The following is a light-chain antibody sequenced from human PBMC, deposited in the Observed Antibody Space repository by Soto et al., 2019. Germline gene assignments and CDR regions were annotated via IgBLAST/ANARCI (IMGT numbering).Light chain of an antibody. CDR1: SSNIGNHY. CDR3: AAWDGSLSGRV. CDR2: NND. J-gene: IGLJ1*01. V-gene: IGLV1-47*01. Sequence: QSVLTQPPSASGTPGQRVTISCSGSSSNIGNHYVSWYQQLPGTAPKLLIYNNDQRPSGVPDRFSGSKSGTSASLAISGLRFEEEADYYCAAWDGSLSGRVFGTGTKVTVL.